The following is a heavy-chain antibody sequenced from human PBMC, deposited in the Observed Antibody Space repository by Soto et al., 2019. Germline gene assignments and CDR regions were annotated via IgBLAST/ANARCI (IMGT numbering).Heavy chain of an antibody. V-gene: IGHV3-23*01. CDR2: ISGSGGST. J-gene: IGHJ4*02. CDR3: ANGRLLLWFGELSPYFDY. Sequence: VGSLRLSCAASGFTFSSYAMSWVRQAPGKGLEWVSAISGSGGSTYYADSVKGRFTISRDNSKNTLYLLMNSLRAEDTAVYYCANGRLLLWFGELSPYFDYWGQGTLVTVSS. D-gene: IGHD3-10*01. CDR1: GFTFSSYA.